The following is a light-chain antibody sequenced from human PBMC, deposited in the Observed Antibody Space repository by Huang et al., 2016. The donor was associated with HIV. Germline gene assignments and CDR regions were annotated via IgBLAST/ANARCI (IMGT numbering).Light chain of an antibody. Sequence: EIVMTQSPASLSVPLGEGATLSCRASQSVVSNLAWYQHKPGQAPRLLIYRSSTRATGIPTRFRGSGSGTEFTLTISSLQSEDFAVYYCQQYNNWPRTFGQGTKLEIK. CDR3: QQYNNWPRT. CDR1: QSVVSN. J-gene: IGKJ2*02. CDR2: RSS. V-gene: IGKV3D-15*01.